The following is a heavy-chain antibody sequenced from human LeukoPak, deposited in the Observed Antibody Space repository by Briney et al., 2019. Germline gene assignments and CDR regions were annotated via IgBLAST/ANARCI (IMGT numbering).Heavy chain of an antibody. D-gene: IGHD3-10*01. CDR3: ARLGAMVRGVRHNWFDP. CDR1: GGSISSSSYY. J-gene: IGHJ5*02. V-gene: IGHV4-39*01. CDR2: IYYSGST. Sequence: KTSETLSLTCTVSGGSISSSSYYWGWIRQPPGKGLEWIGSIYYSGSTYYNPSLKSRVTISVDTSKNQFSLKLSSVTAADTAVYYCARLGAMVRGVRHNWFDPWGQGTLVTVSS.